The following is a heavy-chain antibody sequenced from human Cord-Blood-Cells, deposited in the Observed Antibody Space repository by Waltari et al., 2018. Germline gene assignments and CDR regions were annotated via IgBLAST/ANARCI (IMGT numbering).Heavy chain of an antibody. D-gene: IGHD3-10*01. Sequence: QVQLQESGPGLVTPSETLSLTCPVSGGSISSHYWSWIRQPPGKGLEWIGYIYYSGSTNYNPSLKSRVTISVDTSKNQFSLKLSSVTAADTAVYYCARDRGSGSYDYWGQGTLVTVSS. V-gene: IGHV4-59*11. CDR1: GGSISSHY. J-gene: IGHJ4*02. CDR2: IYYSGST. CDR3: ARDRGSGSYDY.